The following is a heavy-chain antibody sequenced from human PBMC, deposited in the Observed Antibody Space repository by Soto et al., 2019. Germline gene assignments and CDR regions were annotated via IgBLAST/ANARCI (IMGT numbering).Heavy chain of an antibody. D-gene: IGHD5-12*01. CDR3: ATAVASFDY. CDR1: GGTVSSHY. J-gene: IGHJ4*02. V-gene: IGHV4-59*02. CDR2: IYYSGST. Sequence: SETLSLTCTVSGGTVSSHYWSWIRQPPGKGLEWIGYIYYSGSTNYNPSLKSRVTISLDTSKNQFSLKLSSVTAADTAVYYCATAVASFDYWGQGTLVTVS.